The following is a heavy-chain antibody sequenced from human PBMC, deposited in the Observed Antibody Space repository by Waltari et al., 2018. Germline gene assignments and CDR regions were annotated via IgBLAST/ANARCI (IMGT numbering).Heavy chain of an antibody. D-gene: IGHD6-13*01. Sequence: QVQLVQSGAEVKTPGASVKVSCKASGYTFTGYYLHWVRQAPGQGLEWMGWINPNSGGTNYAQKFQGRDTMTRDTSISTAYMELSRLRSDDTAVYYCARGAWEQQLVRGGVFYWGQGTLVTVSS. CDR2: INPNSGGT. J-gene: IGHJ4*02. CDR1: GYTFTGYY. CDR3: ARGAWEQQLVRGGVFY. V-gene: IGHV1-2*02.